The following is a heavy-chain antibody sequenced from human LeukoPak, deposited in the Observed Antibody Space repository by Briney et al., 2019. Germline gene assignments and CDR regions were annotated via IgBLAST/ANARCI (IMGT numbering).Heavy chain of an antibody. CDR3: ASWGYCSSTSCQKYYYYYYYMDV. J-gene: IGHJ6*03. Sequence: SVKVSCKASGGTFSSYAISWVRQAPGQGLEWMGGIIPIFGTANYAQKFQGRVTITTDESTSTASMELSSVRSEDTAVYYCASWGYCSSTSCQKYYYYYYYMDVWGKGTTVTVSS. V-gene: IGHV1-69*05. CDR2: IIPIFGTA. D-gene: IGHD2-2*01. CDR1: GGTFSSYA.